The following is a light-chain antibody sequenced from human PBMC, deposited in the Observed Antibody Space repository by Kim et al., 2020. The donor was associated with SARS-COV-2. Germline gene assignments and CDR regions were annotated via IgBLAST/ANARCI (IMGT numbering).Light chain of an antibody. J-gene: IGLJ1*01. Sequence: GQSITIACSGTSSDIGNSHAVSWYQQRSGKAPRLIIYDVSGRPSGVSARFSGSKSGNMASLTISGLQSEDEADYYCSSASDSLDYVCGAGTKVAVL. CDR1: SSDIGNSHA. CDR2: DVS. CDR3: SSASDSLDYV. V-gene: IGLV2-14*03.